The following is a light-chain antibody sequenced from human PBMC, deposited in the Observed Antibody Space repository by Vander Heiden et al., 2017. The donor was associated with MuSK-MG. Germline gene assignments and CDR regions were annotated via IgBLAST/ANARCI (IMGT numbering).Light chain of an antibody. CDR2: LGS. CDR3: RQALQTPLT. Sequence: DIVMTQSPLSLPVTPGEPASISCRFSQSLLHSNGYNYLDWYLQKPGQSPQLLIYLGSNRASGVPDRFSGSGSGTDFTLKISRVEAEDVGVYYCRQALQTPLTFGGGTKVEIK. J-gene: IGKJ4*01. V-gene: IGKV2-28*01. CDR1: QSLLHSNGYNY.